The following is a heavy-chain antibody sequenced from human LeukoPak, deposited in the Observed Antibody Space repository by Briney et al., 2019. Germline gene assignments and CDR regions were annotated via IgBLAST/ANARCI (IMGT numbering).Heavy chain of an antibody. V-gene: IGHV1-69*13. D-gene: IGHD2-2*01. J-gene: IGHJ6*03. Sequence: GASVKVSCKASGGTFISYAISWVRQAPGQGVEWMGGIIPIFGTANYAQKFQGRVTITADQSTSTAYMELSSLRSEDTAVYYCARGPYCSSTSCYAALYYYYMDVWGKGTTVTVSS. CDR2: IIPIFGTA. CDR1: GGTFISYA. CDR3: ARGPYCSSTSCYAALYYYYMDV.